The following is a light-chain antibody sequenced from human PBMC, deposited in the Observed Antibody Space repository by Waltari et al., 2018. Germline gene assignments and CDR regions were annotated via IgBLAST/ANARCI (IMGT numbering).Light chain of an antibody. Sequence: DIVLTQSPDSLAVSLGERATIHCKSSQSVVFSSNNKNYLAWYQQKPGQSPKLLITWASTRESGVPDRFSGSGSETDFTLTISSLQAEDVAVYYCQQCYTFPYTFGQGTKLEIK. V-gene: IGKV4-1*01. CDR2: WAS. J-gene: IGKJ2*01. CDR3: QQCYTFPYT. CDR1: QSVVFSSNNKNY.